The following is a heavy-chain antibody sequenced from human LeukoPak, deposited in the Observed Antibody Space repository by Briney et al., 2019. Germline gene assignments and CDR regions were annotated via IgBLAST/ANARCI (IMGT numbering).Heavy chain of an antibody. CDR1: GYTFTSYD. Sequence: ASVKVSCKASGYTFTSYDINWVRQATGQGLEWMGWIHAKEGDMNYPQKFEGRLTLSTDTATSTAYMELRGLRSDDTAVYYCARDIGVNRFDYWGQGTLITVSS. CDR2: IHAKEGDM. D-gene: IGHD3-16*01. CDR3: ARDIGVNRFDY. V-gene: IGHV1-18*01. J-gene: IGHJ4*01.